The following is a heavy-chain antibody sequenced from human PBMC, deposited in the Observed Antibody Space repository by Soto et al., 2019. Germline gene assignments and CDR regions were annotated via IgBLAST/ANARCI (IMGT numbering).Heavy chain of an antibody. Sequence: QVQLVESGGGVVQPGRSLRLSCASSGFTLSSYTMHWVRQAPGKGLEWVAVISYDGSNKYYADSVKGRFTISRDNSKNTLYLQINSLRAEDTAVFYCARASATDYFDFWGQGTLVTVSS. CDR3: ARASATDYFDF. CDR2: ISYDGSNK. V-gene: IGHV3-30-3*01. CDR1: GFTLSSYT. J-gene: IGHJ4*02.